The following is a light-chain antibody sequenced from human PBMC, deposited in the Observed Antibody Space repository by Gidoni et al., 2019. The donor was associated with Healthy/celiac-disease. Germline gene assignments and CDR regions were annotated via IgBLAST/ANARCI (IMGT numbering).Light chain of an antibody. CDR1: QGISSY. Sequence: DIQLTQSPPFLSASVGDRVTITCRASQGISSYSAWYQQKPGKAPKLLIYAASTLQSGVPSRFSGSGSGTEFTLTISSLQPEDFATYYCQQLNSYLPLTFGGGTKVEIK. CDR3: QQLNSYLPLT. CDR2: AAS. V-gene: IGKV1-9*01. J-gene: IGKJ4*01.